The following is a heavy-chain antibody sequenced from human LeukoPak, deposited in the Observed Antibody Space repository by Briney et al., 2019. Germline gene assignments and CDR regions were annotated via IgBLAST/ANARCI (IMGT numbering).Heavy chain of an antibody. CDR2: INHSGST. CDR3: ARSQDTMIVGTLAFDT. V-gene: IGHV4-34*01. J-gene: IGHJ3*02. CDR1: GGSFSGYY. D-gene: IGHD3-22*01. Sequence: SETLSLTCAVYGGSFSGYYWSWIRQPPGKGLEWIGEINHSGSTNYNPSLKSRVTISVDTSKNQFSLKLSSVTAADTAVYYCARSQDTMIVGTLAFDTWGQGTMVTVSS.